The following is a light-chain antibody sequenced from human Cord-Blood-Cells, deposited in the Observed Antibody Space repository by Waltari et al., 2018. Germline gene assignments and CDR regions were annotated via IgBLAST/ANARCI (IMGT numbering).Light chain of an antibody. CDR1: QSVSSSY. V-gene: IGKV3-20*01. Sequence: EIVLTQSPGTLSLSPGERATLSCRASQSVSSSYLAWYQQKPGQAPRLLIYGASSRATGIPDRVSGSGSGTNFTLTISRLEPEDFAVYYCQQYGSPPPWTFGQGTKVEIK. CDR2: GAS. J-gene: IGKJ1*01. CDR3: QQYGSPPPWT.